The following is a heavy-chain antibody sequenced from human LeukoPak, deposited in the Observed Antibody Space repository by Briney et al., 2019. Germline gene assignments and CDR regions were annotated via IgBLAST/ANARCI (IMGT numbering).Heavy chain of an antibody. D-gene: IGHD2-15*01. CDR2: INPSGGST. Sequence: ASVKVSCTSSGYTFTSYYMHWVRQAPGQGLEWMGIINPSGGSTSYAQKFQGRVTMTRDTSTSTVYMELSSLRSEDTAVYYCARGVVVAATLDYWGQGTLVTVSS. V-gene: IGHV1-46*01. CDR1: GYTFTSYY. J-gene: IGHJ4*02. CDR3: ARGVVVAATLDY.